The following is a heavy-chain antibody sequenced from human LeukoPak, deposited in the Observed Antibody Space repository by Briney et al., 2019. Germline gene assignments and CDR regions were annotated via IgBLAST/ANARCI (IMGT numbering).Heavy chain of an antibody. Sequence: TSVKVSCKASGFTFTSSAVQWVRQARGQRLEWIGWIVVGSGNTNYAQKLQERVTITRDMSTSTAYMELSSLRSEDTAVYYCAADGSDYCSSTSCRPTAVAGWGQGTLVTGSS. CDR3: AADGSDYCSSTSCRPTAVAG. D-gene: IGHD2-2*01. CDR1: GFTFTSSA. J-gene: IGHJ4*02. CDR2: IVVGSGNT. V-gene: IGHV1-58*01.